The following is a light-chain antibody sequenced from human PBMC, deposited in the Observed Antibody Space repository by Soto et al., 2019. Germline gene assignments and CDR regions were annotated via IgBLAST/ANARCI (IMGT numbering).Light chain of an antibody. CDR3: QQYGSSPRFT. J-gene: IGKJ3*01. CDR2: GAS. Sequence: EIVLTQSPGTLSLSPGERATLSCRASQSIASSYLAWFQQKPGQAPRLLIYGASSRATGIPARFSGSGSRTDFTLTITRLEPEDCAVYYCQQYGSSPRFTFGPGTKVDIK. CDR1: QSIASSY. V-gene: IGKV3-20*01.